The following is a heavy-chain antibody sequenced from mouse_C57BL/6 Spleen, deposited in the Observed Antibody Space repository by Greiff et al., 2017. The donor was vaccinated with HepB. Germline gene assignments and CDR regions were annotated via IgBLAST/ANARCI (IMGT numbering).Heavy chain of an antibody. CDR1: GYAFSSYW. V-gene: IGHV1-80*01. J-gene: IGHJ2*01. Sequence: QVQLKESGAELVKPGASVKISCKASGYAFSSYWMNWVKQRPGKGLEWIGQIYPGDGDTNYNGKFKGKATLTADKSSSTAYMQLSSLTSEDSAVYFCARQASYGYDEGVDYWGQGTTLTVSS. D-gene: IGHD2-9*01. CDR3: ARQASYGYDEGVDY. CDR2: IYPGDGDT.